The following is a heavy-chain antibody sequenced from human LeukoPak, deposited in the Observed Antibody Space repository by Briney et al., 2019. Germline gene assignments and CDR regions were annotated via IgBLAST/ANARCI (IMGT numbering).Heavy chain of an antibody. V-gene: IGHV4-31*03. Sequence: SETLSLTCTVSGGSISSGGYYWSWIRQHPEKGLEWIGYIYYIGSAYYNPSLKSRVTISVDTSKNQFSLKLSSVTAADTAVYYCARATYYYDSSGYSKTYYFDYWGQGTLVTVSS. CDR1: GGSISSGGYY. J-gene: IGHJ4*02. CDR3: ARATYYYDSSGYSKTYYFDY. CDR2: IYYIGSA. D-gene: IGHD3-22*01.